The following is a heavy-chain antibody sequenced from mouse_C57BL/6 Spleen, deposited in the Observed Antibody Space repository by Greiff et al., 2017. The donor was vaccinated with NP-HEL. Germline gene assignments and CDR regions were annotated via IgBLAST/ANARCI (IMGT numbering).Heavy chain of an antibody. V-gene: IGHV1-50*01. CDR2: IDPSDSYT. D-gene: IGHD1-1*02. CDR1: GYTFTSYW. CDR3: ARDYSRGFAY. Sequence: VQLQQSGAELVKPGASVKLSCKASGYTFTSYWMQWVNQRPGQGLEWIGEIDPSDSYTNYNQKFKGKATLTVDTSSSTAYMQLSSLTSEDSAVYYCARDYSRGFAYWGQGTLVTVSA. J-gene: IGHJ3*01.